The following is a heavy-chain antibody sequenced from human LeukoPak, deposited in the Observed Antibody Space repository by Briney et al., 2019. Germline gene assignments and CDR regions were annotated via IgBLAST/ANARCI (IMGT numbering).Heavy chain of an antibody. V-gene: IGHV1-2*02. D-gene: IGHD3-10*01. CDR3: ARDGSGSYSDY. Sequence: ASVKVTCKASGYTFTDYYIHWVRQAPGQGLEWMAWINPNSGDTHYAQKYQGRVTLTRDTSISTAYMELSSLRSEDTAVYYCARDGSGSYSDYWGQGTLVTVSS. J-gene: IGHJ4*02. CDR1: GYTFTDYY. CDR2: INPNSGDT.